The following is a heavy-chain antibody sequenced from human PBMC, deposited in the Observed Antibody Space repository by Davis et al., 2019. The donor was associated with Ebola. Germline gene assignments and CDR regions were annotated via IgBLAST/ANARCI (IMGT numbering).Heavy chain of an antibody. V-gene: IGHV3-30*04. CDR3: ARAGFDEVLDY. Sequence: GESLKIPCAASGFIFRNCAMHWVRQAPGKGLEWVAVVSHSERERFYADSVKGRFTISRDNSENTLYLQMNSLTADDTSVYYCARAGFDEVLDYWGQGTPVTVSS. CDR1: GFIFRNCA. D-gene: IGHD3-3*01. CDR2: VSHSERER. J-gene: IGHJ4*02.